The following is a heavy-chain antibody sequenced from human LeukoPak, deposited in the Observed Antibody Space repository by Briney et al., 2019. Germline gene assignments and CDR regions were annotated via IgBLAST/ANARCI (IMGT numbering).Heavy chain of an antibody. CDR1: GGSINNRSYY. J-gene: IGHJ6*02. CDR3: ARDGYKFYYYYGMDV. D-gene: IGHD5-24*01. CDR2: IYYSGST. Sequence: SETLSLTCTVSGGSINNRSYYWGWIRQPPGKGLEWIGSIYYSGSTNYNPSLKSRVTISVDTSKNQFSLKLSSVTAADTAVYYCARDGYKFYYYYGMDVWGQGTTVTVSS. V-gene: IGHV4-39*01.